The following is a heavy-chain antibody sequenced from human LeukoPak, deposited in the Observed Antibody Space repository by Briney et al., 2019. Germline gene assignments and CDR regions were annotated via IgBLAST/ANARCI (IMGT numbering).Heavy chain of an antibody. D-gene: IGHD2-2*01. J-gene: IGHJ5*02. CDR1: GYSFTSYW. CDR2: IYPGDSDT. Sequence: GESLKISCKGSGYSFTSYWIGWVRQMPGKGLEWMGIIYPGDSDTRYSPSFQGQVTISADKSISTAYLQWSSLKASGTAMYYCARSSCSSTSCYPHWFDPWGQGTLVTVSS. V-gene: IGHV5-51*01. CDR3: ARSSCSSTSCYPHWFDP.